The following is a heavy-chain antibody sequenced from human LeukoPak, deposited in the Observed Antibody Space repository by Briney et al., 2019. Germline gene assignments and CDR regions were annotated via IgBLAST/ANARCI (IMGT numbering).Heavy chain of an antibody. Sequence: GRSLRLSCAASGFTFSSYAMPWVRQAPGKGLEWVAVISYDGSNKYYADSVKGRFTISRDNSKNTLYLQMNSLRAEDTAVYYCARDYGYDSIDYWGQGTLVTVSS. CDR1: GFTFSSYA. CDR3: ARDYGYDSIDY. D-gene: IGHD5-12*01. V-gene: IGHV3-30*04. J-gene: IGHJ4*02. CDR2: ISYDGSNK.